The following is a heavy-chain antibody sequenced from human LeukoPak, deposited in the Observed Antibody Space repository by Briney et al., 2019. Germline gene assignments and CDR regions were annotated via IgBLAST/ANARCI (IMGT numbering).Heavy chain of an antibody. J-gene: IGHJ4*02. D-gene: IGHD6-19*01. CDR2: IYYTGST. CDR3: SRGSVARFDN. CDR1: GASISSYY. V-gene: IGHV4-59*01. Sequence: SSETLSLTCSVSGASISSYYWSWIRQPPGKTLEWIGYIYYTGSTNYNPSLKSRVTISADTSKSQSYLNVTSVTAADTAVYYCSRGSVARFDNWGQGILVTVSS.